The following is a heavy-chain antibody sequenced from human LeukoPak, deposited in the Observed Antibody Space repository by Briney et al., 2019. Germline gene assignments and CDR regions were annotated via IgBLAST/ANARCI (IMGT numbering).Heavy chain of an antibody. CDR1: AFTFSNYN. V-gene: IGHV3-21*01. CDR3: ARDPYSGSYSGYYYYYMDV. CDR2: ITSSGSYI. J-gene: IGHJ6*03. D-gene: IGHD1-26*01. Sequence: GGSLRLSCAASAFTFSNYNMNWVRQAPGKGLEWVSSITSSGSYIYYADSVKGRFTISRDNAKNSLYLQLNSLRAEDTAVYYCARDPYSGSYSGYYYYYMDVWGKGTTVTVSS.